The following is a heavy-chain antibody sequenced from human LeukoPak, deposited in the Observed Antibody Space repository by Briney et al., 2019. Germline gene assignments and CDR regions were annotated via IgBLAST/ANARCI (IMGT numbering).Heavy chain of an antibody. CDR2: IYYSGST. CDR1: GGSISSGDYY. CDR3: ARVAIAAAGIGAFDI. D-gene: IGHD6-13*01. V-gene: IGHV4-30-4*08. Sequence: SETLSLTCTVSGGSISSGDYYWSWIRQPPGKGLEWIGYIYYSGSTYYNPSLKSRVTISVDTSKNQSSLKLSSVTAADTAVYYCARVAIAAAGIGAFDIWGQGTMVTVSS. J-gene: IGHJ3*02.